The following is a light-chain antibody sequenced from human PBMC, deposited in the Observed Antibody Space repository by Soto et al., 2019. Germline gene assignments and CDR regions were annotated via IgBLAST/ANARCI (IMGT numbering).Light chain of an antibody. V-gene: IGKV3-11*01. J-gene: IGKJ4*01. Sequence: ETVLTQSPATLSLSPGERATLSCRASQNVNRYVAWYHQKPGQAPRLLIYDASTRAAGVPARFSGSGSGTDFSLSISSLEPEDFAVYYCQEHNSFGGGTKVEIK. CDR2: DAS. CDR1: QNVNRY. CDR3: QEHNS.